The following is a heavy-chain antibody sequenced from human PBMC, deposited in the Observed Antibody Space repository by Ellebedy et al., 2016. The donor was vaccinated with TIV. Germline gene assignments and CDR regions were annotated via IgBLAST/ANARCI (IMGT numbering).Heavy chain of an antibody. J-gene: IGHJ4*02. CDR2: ISGSGGNT. Sequence: GESLKISCAASGFTFSSYAMSWVRQAPGKGLEWVSGISGSGGNTYYADSVKGRFDISRDNSKNTLYLQMDSLRAEDTAVYYCAKGFYDSDPPFDYWGQGTLVTVSS. CDR1: GFTFSSYA. CDR3: AKGFYDSDPPFDY. V-gene: IGHV3-23*01. D-gene: IGHD3-22*01.